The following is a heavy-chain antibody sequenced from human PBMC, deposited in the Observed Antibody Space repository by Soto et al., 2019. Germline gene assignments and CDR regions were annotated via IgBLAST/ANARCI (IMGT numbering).Heavy chain of an antibody. CDR1: GFTFSSYG. D-gene: IGHD3-16*01. Sequence: GGSLRLSCAASGFTFSSYGMHWVRQAPGKGLEWVAVIWYDGSSAYYADSVKGRFTISRDNSKNTLYLQMNSLRAEDTAAYYCARDPTWGTIISYYFDYWGQGALVTVSS. J-gene: IGHJ4*02. V-gene: IGHV3-33*01. CDR2: IWYDGSSA. CDR3: ARDPTWGTIISYYFDY.